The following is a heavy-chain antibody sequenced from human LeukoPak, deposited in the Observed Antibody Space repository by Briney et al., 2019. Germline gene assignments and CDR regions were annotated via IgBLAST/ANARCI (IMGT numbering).Heavy chain of an antibody. CDR3: AREGLDR. CDR2: INPNSGGT. CDR1: GYTFTVNH. V-gene: IGHV1-2*02. Sequence: ASVKVSSKASGYTFTVNHMHWVRQAPGQGLEWMGWINPNSGGTYYAQKFQGRVTMTRDTSISTAYMELNRLRSDDTAVYYCAREGLDRWGRGALVTVSS. J-gene: IGHJ5*02.